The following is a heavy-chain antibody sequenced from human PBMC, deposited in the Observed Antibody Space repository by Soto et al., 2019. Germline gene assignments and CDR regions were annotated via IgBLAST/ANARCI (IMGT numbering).Heavy chain of an antibody. Sequence: QTLSLTCAISGDSVSSYSAAWNWIRQSPSGGLEWLGRTYYRSRFFSDYAESVKSRIIINPDTSKNQFSLQPKSVTPEDTAVYYCVRDRYSSSGWFDPWGQGTPVTVSS. V-gene: IGHV6-1*01. J-gene: IGHJ5*02. D-gene: IGHD3-10*01. CDR2: TYYRSRFFS. CDR1: GDSVSSYSAA. CDR3: VRDRYSSSGWFDP.